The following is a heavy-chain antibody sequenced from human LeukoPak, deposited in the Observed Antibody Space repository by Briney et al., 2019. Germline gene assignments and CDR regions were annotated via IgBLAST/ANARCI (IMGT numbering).Heavy chain of an antibody. CDR2: ISYDGSKK. D-gene: IGHD3-10*01. CDR1: GSTFSNYA. J-gene: IGHJ4*02. CDR3: AKYGSGRGYDF. V-gene: IGHV3-30*18. Sequence: GGSLRLSCAPSGSTFSNYAMHWVRQAPGKGLEWLSVISYDGSKKYYADSVKGRFTISRDNSKNTLYLQMNSLRAEDTAVYYCAKYGSGRGYDFWGQGTLVIVSS.